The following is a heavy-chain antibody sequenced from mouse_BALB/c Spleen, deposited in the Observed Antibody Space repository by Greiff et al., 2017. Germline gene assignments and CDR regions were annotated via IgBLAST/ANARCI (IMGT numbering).Heavy chain of an antibody. CDR2: INPSTGYT. V-gene: IGHV1-7*01. Sequence: QVHVKQSGAELAKPGASVKMSCKASGYTFTSYWMHWVKQRPGQGLEWIGYINPSTGYTEYNQKFKDKATLTADKSSSTAYMQLSSLTSEDSAVYYCARSGGNYLYAMDYWGQGTSVTVSS. D-gene: IGHD2-1*01. J-gene: IGHJ4*01. CDR3: ARSGGNYLYAMDY. CDR1: GYTFTSYW.